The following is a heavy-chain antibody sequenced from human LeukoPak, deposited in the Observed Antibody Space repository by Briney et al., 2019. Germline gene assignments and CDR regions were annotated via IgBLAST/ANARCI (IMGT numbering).Heavy chain of an antibody. D-gene: IGHD3-22*01. CDR1: GGTFSSYT. J-gene: IGHJ4*02. CDR3: AREGYYDSSGLRYFDY. Sequence: GASVKVSCKASGGTFSSYTISWVRQAPGQGLEWMGRIIPILGIANYAQKFQGRVTITADKSTSTAYMELSSLRSEDKAVYYCAREGYYDSSGLRYFDYWGQGTLVTVSS. CDR2: IIPILGIA. V-gene: IGHV1-69*04.